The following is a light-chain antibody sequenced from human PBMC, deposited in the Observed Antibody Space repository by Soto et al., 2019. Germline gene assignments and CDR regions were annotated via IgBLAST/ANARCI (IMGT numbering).Light chain of an antibody. CDR1: QSVSSH. V-gene: IGKV3-11*01. CDR3: HKRNNMPFT. Sequence: EIVLTQSPATLSLSPGERATLSCRASQSVSSHLAWYQQKPGQAPRLLMSEASNRATGTPPRFSGSGSETDLTLTIRSLEHVEFAVYYCHKRNNMPFTFGRGTTVEIK. CDR2: EAS. J-gene: IGKJ4*01.